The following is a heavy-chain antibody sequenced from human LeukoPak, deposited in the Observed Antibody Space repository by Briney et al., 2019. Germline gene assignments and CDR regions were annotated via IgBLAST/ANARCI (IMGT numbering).Heavy chain of an antibody. J-gene: IGHJ4*02. Sequence: GGSLRLSCAASGFTFSSYNMKWVRQAPGRGLEWVSFISTTSNYIYYADSVKGPFTISRDNAKNSLYLQMNSLRGEDAALYYCARAGVCSTTSCDGGIDYWGQGTLVTVSS. D-gene: IGHD2-2*01. CDR1: GFTFSSYN. CDR3: ARAGVCSTTSCDGGIDY. V-gene: IGHV3-21*06. CDR2: ISTTSNYI.